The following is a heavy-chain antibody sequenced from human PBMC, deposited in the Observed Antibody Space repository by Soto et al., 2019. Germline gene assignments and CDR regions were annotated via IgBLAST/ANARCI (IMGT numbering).Heavy chain of an antibody. CDR2: IYHSGSA. V-gene: IGHV4-4*02. CDR1: GGSISSSNW. CDR3: GGRAKPGHDY. D-gene: IGHD3-16*01. Sequence: QVQLQESGPGLVKPSGTLSLTCAVSGGSISSSNWWSWVRQPPGKGLEWIGDIYHSGSANYNPSLQRRITISVAHPKNQVSLQMSSVTAADTAVYYCGGRAKPGHDYWGRGTLVTVSS. J-gene: IGHJ4*02.